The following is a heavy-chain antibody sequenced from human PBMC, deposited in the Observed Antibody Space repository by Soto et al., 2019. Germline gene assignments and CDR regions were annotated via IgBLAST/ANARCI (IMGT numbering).Heavy chain of an antibody. CDR2: ISYDGSNK. D-gene: IGHD2-8*02. V-gene: IGHV3-30*18. Sequence: GGSLRLSCAASGFTFSSYGMHWVRQAPGKGLEWVAVISYDGSNKYYADSVKGRFTISRDNSKNTLYLQMNSLRAEDTAVYYCAKDHTGYFDYWGQGTLVTVSS. CDR3: AKDHTGYFDY. J-gene: IGHJ4*02. CDR1: GFTFSSYG.